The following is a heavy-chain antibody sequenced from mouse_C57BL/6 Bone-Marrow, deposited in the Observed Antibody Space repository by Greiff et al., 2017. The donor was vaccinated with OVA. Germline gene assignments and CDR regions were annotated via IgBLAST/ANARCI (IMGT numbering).Heavy chain of an antibody. D-gene: IGHD3-2*02. J-gene: IGHJ2*01. CDR1: GYTFTDYE. CDR3: TSSGYDFDY. V-gene: IGHV1-15*01. Sequence: QVQLQQSGAELVRPGASVTLSCKASGYTFTDYEMHWVKQTPVHGLEWIGAIDPETGGTAYNQKFKGKAILTADKSSSTAYMELRSLTSEDSAVDYCTSSGYDFDYWGQGTTLTVSS. CDR2: IDPETGGT.